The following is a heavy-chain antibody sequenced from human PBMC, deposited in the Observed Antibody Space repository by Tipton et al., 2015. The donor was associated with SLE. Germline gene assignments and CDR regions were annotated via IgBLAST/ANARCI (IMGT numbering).Heavy chain of an antibody. D-gene: IGHD2-15*01. V-gene: IGHV4-39*01. J-gene: IGHJ4*02. CDR2: LYFSGTT. Sequence: TLSLTCSVSDVSISSTTFYLAWIRQPPGKGLEWMGSLYFSGTTYYNPSLKSRVTVSVDTSKTQFSLNLTSVTAADTAVYYCARQLPLLYPEYFDFWGQGILVTVSS. CDR3: ARQLPLLYPEYFDF. CDR1: DVSISSTTFY.